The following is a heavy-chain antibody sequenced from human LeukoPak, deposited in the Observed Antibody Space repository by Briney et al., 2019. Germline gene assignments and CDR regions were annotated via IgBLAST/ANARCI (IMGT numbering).Heavy chain of an antibody. CDR1: GGSISSCDYY. CDR3: SREPGIAAAGYYDFDV. Sequence: PSQTLSLTCTVSGGSISSCDYYWRWIRQPPGKGLERIGYIYYSGSTYYNPSLKSRVTISVDTAKNQFSLKLSSVTAADTAVYYCSREPGIAAAGYYDFDVWGKGTTVTVSS. CDR2: IYYSGST. V-gene: IGHV4-30-4*08. J-gene: IGHJ6*03. D-gene: IGHD6-13*01.